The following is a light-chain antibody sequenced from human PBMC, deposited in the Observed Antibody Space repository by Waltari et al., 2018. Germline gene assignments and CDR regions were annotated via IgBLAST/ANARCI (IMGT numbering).Light chain of an antibody. CDR3: QQSYSTPLT. CDR1: QSISRY. Sequence: IQMTQSPSSLSASVGDRVTITCRASQSISRYLNGYQQKPGKAPKPRIYAASSLQSGVPSRFSGSGSGTDFTLTISSRQPEEFATYYCQQSYSTPLTFGGGTKVEIK. J-gene: IGKJ4*01. V-gene: IGKV1-39*01. CDR2: AAS.